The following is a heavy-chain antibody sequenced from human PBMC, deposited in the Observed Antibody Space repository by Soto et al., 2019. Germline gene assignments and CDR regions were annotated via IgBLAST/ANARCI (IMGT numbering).Heavy chain of an antibody. J-gene: IGHJ3*02. CDR1: GFTVSSNY. D-gene: IGHD2-15*01. V-gene: IGHV3-66*01. CDR3: ARDKVVVAATRAFDI. Sequence: EVQLVESGGGLVQPGGSLRLSCAASGFTVSSNYMSWVRQAPGKGLEWVSVIYSGGSTYYADSVKGRFTISRDNSKNTLYLQMNSLRAEDTAVYYCARDKVVVAATRAFDIWGQGTMVTVSS. CDR2: IYSGGST.